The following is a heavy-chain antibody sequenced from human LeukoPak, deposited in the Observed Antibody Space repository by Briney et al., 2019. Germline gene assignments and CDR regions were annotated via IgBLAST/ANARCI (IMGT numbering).Heavy chain of an antibody. CDR1: GYTFTSYG. J-gene: IGHJ4*02. V-gene: IGHV1-18*01. CDR2: ISAYNGNT. CDR3: ARDMIVVVTSQRNAPTLFDY. D-gene: IGHD3-22*01. Sequence: GASVKVSCKASGYTFTSYGISWVRQAPGQGLEWMGWISAYNGNTNYAQKLQGRVTMTTDTSTSTAYMELRSLRSDDTAVYYCARDMIVVVTSQRNAPTLFDYWGQGTLVTVSS.